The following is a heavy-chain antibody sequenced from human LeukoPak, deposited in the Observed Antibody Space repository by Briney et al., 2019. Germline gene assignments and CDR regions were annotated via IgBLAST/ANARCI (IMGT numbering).Heavy chain of an antibody. CDR2: IYYSGST. D-gene: IGHD5-12*01. Sequence: PSETLSLTCTVSGGSIRSYYWSWIRQPPGKGLEWIGYIYYSGSTNYNPSLKSRVTISVDTSKNQFSLKLSSVTAADTAVYYCASHSGGYAYWGQGTLVTVSS. CDR3: ASHSGGYAY. V-gene: IGHV4-59*12. J-gene: IGHJ4*02. CDR1: GGSIRSYY.